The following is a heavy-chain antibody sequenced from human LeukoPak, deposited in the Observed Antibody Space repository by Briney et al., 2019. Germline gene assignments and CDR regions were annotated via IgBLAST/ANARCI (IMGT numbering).Heavy chain of an antibody. D-gene: IGHD3-10*01. Sequence: PGGSLRLSCAASGFTFSSYWMSWVRQAPGKGLEWVANIKQDGSEKYYVDSVKGRFTISGDNAKNSLYLQMNSLRADDTAVYYCARTQLNGSRAPWGQGTLVTVSS. J-gene: IGHJ5*02. CDR3: ARTQLNGSRAP. V-gene: IGHV3-7*01. CDR2: IKQDGSEK. CDR1: GFTFSSYW.